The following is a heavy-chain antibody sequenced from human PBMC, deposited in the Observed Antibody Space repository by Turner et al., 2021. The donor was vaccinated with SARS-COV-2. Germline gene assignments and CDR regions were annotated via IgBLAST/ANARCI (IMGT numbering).Heavy chain of an antibody. Sequence: QVQLQESGPGLVKPSQTLSLTCAVSGGSFSSGDYYWTWIRQPPGKGLEWIGYIYYSGSTFYNPSLKSRVTISLDTSKNQFSLKLSSVTAADTAVYYCASQQLFGYYFDHWGQGTLVTVS. CDR2: IYYSGST. D-gene: IGHD6-13*01. CDR1: GGSFSSGDYY. V-gene: IGHV4-30-4*01. J-gene: IGHJ4*02. CDR3: ASQQLFGYYFDH.